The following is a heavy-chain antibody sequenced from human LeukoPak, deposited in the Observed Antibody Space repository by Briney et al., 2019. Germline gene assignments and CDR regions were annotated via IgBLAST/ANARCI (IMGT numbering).Heavy chain of an antibody. J-gene: IGHJ1*01. Sequence: SEKVPCKDSAGTFRRYPISWLRQAPGQGFEWMGRIISILGIATYAQTLQGRVKISADQSTSTAYMELRSPTSEHTGVYDCARDKDSSGSYSPGYGGEGTLATVSS. CDR3: ARDKDSSGSYSPGY. D-gene: IGHD3-22*01. CDR2: IISILGIA. CDR1: AGTFRRYP. V-gene: IGHV1-69*04.